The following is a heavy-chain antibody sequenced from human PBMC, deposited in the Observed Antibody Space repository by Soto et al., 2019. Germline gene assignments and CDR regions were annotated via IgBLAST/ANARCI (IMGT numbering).Heavy chain of an antibody. D-gene: IGHD2-21*01. Sequence: ASVKVSCKASGYTFTSYGISWVRQAPGQGLEWMGWISAYNGNTNYAQKLQGRVTMTTDTSTSTAYMELRSLRSDDTAVYYCARDPLNYCGGDCYSRVFDAFDIWGQGTMVTVSS. CDR1: GYTFTSYG. CDR3: ARDPLNYCGGDCYSRVFDAFDI. CDR2: ISAYNGNT. V-gene: IGHV1-18*01. J-gene: IGHJ3*02.